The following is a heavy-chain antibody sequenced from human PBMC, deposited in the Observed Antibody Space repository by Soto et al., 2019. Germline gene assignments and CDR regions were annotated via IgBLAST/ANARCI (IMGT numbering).Heavy chain of an antibody. CDR1: GGSFSGYY. J-gene: IGHJ6*02. CDR3: ARGIGGGWTKAVYYYSSYATDV. V-gene: IGHV4-34*01. D-gene: IGHD6-19*01. CDR2: INHSGST. Sequence: SETLSLTCAVYGGSFSGYYWSWIRQPPGKGLEWIGEINHSGSTNYNPSLKSRVTISVDTSKNQFSLKLSSVTAADTAVYYCARGIGGGWTKAVYYYSSYATDVWGQGPTVTVFS.